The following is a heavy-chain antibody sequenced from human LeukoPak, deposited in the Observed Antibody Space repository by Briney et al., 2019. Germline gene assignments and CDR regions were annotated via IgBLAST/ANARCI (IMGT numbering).Heavy chain of an antibody. D-gene: IGHD6-19*01. CDR1: GGSISSGSYY. J-gene: IGHJ2*01. CDR3: ARRHPQQWLISRRPGWYFDL. V-gene: IGHV4-61*02. CDR2: IYTSGST. Sequence: SSETLSLTCTVSGGSISSGSYYWSWIRQPAGKGLECIGRIYTSGSTNYNPSLKSRVTISVDTSKNQFSLKLSSVTAADTAVYYCARRHPQQWLISRRPGWYFDLWGRGTLVTVSS.